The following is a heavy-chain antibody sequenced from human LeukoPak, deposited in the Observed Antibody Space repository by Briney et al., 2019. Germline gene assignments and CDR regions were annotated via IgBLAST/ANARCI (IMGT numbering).Heavy chain of an antibody. CDR3: ARLRDDAFDI. J-gene: IGHJ3*02. Sequence: SETLSLTCAVYGGSFSGYYWSWIRQPPGKGLEWIGEINHSGSTNYNPSLKSRVTISVDTSKNQFSLKLSSLTAADTAVYYCARLRDDAFDIWGQGTMVTVSS. V-gene: IGHV4-34*01. CDR2: INHSGST. CDR1: GGSFSGYY. D-gene: IGHD3-16*01.